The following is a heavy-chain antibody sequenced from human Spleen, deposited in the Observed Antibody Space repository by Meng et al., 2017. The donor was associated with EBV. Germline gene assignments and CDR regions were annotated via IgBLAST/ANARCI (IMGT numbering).Heavy chain of an antibody. Sequence: QVYLVQVRPGVKKPGASVKVSCEASGYSFPKYGIIWVRQAPGQGLEWMGSISASDYGGGTKYAQKRQGRVTMTADTSTATAYMELRSLRSDDTAVYFCARDGPGYGYFDFWGQGSLVTVSS. V-gene: IGHV1-18*01. J-gene: IGHJ4*02. D-gene: IGHD1-1*01. CDR1: GYSFPKYG. CDR2: ISASDYGGGT. CDR3: ARDGPGYGYFDF.